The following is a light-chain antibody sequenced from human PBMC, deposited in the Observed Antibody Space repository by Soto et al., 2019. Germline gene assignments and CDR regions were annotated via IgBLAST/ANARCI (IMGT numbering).Light chain of an antibody. CDR1: QSVSSN. CDR2: RTS. Sequence: EVVMTQSPDTLSVSPGERATLSCRASQSVSSNLAWYQQKPGQAPRLLMFRTSSRATGFPARFSGSGSGTDFTLTISRLEPEDFAVYYCQQYGRTFGQGTKVDIK. V-gene: IGKV3-20*01. CDR3: QQYGRT. J-gene: IGKJ1*01.